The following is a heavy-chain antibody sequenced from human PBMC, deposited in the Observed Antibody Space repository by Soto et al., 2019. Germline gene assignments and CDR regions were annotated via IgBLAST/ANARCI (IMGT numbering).Heavy chain of an antibody. J-gene: IGHJ5*02. CDR1: GGSISSGGYY. V-gene: IGHV4-31*03. CDR3: ARVYDYLDYPTYNWFDP. Sequence: SETLSLTCTVSGGSISSGGYYWSWIRQHPEKGLEWIGYIYYSGSTYYSPSLKSRVTISVDTSKNHFSLKLSSVTAADTAVYYCARVYDYLDYPTYNWFDPWGQGTLVTVSS. CDR2: IYYSGST. D-gene: IGHD3-16*01.